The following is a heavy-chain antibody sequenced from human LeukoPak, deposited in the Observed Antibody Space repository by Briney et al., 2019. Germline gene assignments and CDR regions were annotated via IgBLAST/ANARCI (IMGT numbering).Heavy chain of an antibody. CDR1: GFTFNNYA. CDR3: AREGPRGNSQFDY. J-gene: IGHJ4*02. D-gene: IGHD2/OR15-2a*01. Sequence: GGSLRLSCAASGFTFNNYAMNWVRQAPGKGLEWVSATSGSGGSTDYADSVKGRLTISRDNSKDTLFLQMNSLRVEDTAVYYCAREGPRGNSQFDYWGQGTLVTVSS. V-gene: IGHV3-23*01. CDR2: TSGSGGST.